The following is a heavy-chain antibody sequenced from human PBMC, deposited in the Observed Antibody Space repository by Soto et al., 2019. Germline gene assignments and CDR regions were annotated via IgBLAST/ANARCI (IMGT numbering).Heavy chain of an antibody. CDR2: IYPGDSDT. Sequence: PGESLQICCXGSGYSFTSYWLGWVRQMPGKGLEWMGIIYPGDSDTRYSPSFQGQVTISADKSISTAYLQLSSLKASDTAMYYCARLMEGDGMDVWGQGTTVTVSS. D-gene: IGHD1-26*01. CDR1: GYSFTSYW. CDR3: ARLMEGDGMDV. V-gene: IGHV5-51*01. J-gene: IGHJ6*02.